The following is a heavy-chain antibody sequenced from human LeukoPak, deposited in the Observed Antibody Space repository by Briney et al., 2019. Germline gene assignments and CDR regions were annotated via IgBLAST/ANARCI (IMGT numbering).Heavy chain of an antibody. J-gene: IGHJ5*02. CDR2: IYYSGST. CDR3: ARYCSGGSCYPRTFDP. D-gene: IGHD2-15*01. V-gene: IGHV4-30-4*01. CDR1: GGSISSGDYY. Sequence: NSSQTLSLTCTVSGGSISSGDYYWSWIRQPPGKGLEWIGYIYYSGSTYYNPSLKSRVTISVDTSKNQFSLKLSSVTAADTAVYYCARYCSGGSCYPRTFDPWGQGTLVIVSS.